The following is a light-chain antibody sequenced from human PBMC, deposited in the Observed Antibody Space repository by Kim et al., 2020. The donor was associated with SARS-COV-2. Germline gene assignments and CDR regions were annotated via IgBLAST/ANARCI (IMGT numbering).Light chain of an antibody. Sequence: QSALTQPPSASGSPGQSVTISCSGTSSDFGGFNYVSWYQQHPGNAPKLIIYEVIKRPSGVPDRFSGSKSGNTASLTVSGLQAEDEADYYCTTHGGYNYVFGTGTKVTVL. CDR2: EVI. CDR3: TTHGGYNYV. CDR1: SSDFGGFNY. J-gene: IGLJ1*01. V-gene: IGLV2-8*01.